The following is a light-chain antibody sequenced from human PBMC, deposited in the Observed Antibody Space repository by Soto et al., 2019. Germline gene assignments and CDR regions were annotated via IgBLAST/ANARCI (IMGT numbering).Light chain of an antibody. CDR1: SSSIGAGYD. CDR2: RNS. Sequence: QAVVTQPPSVSGAPGQRVTISCTGSSSSIGAGYDVHWYQQLPGTAPKLLIYRNSNRPSGVPDRVSGSKSGTSASLAITGLQAEDEADYYCQSYDSSLSGSVFGGGTKLTVL. CDR3: QSYDSSLSGSV. J-gene: IGLJ3*02. V-gene: IGLV1-40*01.